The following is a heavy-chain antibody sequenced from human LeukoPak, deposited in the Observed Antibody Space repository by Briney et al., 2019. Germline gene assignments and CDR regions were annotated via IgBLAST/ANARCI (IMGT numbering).Heavy chain of an antibody. CDR3: SLYDILAGYLLDY. V-gene: IGHV4-39*07. CDR2: IYYSGNT. CDR1: GVSISSSNSY. Sequence: SETLSLTCAVSGVSISSSNSYWGWIRQPPGKGLEWIGSIYYSGNTYYNPSLKSRVTISVDTSKNQFSLKLSSVTAADTAVYYCSLYDILAGYLLDYWGQGTLVTVSS. D-gene: IGHD3-9*01. J-gene: IGHJ4*02.